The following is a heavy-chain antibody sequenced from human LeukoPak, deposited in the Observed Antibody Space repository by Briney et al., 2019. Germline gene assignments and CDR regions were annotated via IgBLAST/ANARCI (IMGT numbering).Heavy chain of an antibody. CDR3: ATANSGEYCGGDCYPRSLGD. CDR2: ISGSGRST. CDR1: GFTFTNYA. J-gene: IGHJ1*01. Sequence: GGSLRLSCAASGFTFTNYAMSWVRQAPGKGLEWVSGISGSGRSTYYADSVNGRFTVSRDNSKNTLYLQIDSLRADDTAVYYCATANSGEYCGGDCYPRSLGDWGQGPLVPVSS. V-gene: IGHV3-23*01. D-gene: IGHD2-21*02.